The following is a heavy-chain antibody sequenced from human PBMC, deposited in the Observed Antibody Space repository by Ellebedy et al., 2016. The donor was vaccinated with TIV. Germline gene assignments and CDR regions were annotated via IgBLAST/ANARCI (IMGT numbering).Heavy chain of an antibody. CDR2: ISSSGGSA. CDR1: GFTFSSYA. J-gene: IGHJ4*02. D-gene: IGHD3-22*01. V-gene: IGHV3-23*01. CDR3: ARDSLDFYDDTDYYYFHW. Sequence: GESLKISCAASGFTFSSYAMSWVRQAPGKGLEWVSGISSSGGSAYYADSVQGRLTISRENSKNTLYLQLSSLRAEDTAVYFCARDSLDFYDDTDYYYFHWWGQGTLVTVSS.